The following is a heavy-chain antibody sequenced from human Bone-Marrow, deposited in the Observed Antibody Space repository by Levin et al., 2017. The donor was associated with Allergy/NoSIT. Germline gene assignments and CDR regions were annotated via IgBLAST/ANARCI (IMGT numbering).Heavy chain of an antibody. CDR1: GFTFSDYY. CDR3: ARGWLRSPFDY. D-gene: IGHD5-12*01. V-gene: IGHV3-11*03. CDR2: ISSSSSYT. J-gene: IGHJ4*02. Sequence: GESLKISCAASGFTFSDYYMSWIRQAPGKGLEWVSYISSSSSYTNYADSVKGRFTISRDNAKNSLYLQMNSLRAEDTAVYYCARGWLRSPFDYWGQGTLVTVSS.